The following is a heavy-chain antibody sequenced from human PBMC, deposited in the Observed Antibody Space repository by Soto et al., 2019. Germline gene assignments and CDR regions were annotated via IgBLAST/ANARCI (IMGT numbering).Heavy chain of an antibody. J-gene: IGHJ4*02. CDR1: GFTFSSYA. CDR3: ARTYEDYYFDY. CDR2: ISYDGSNK. D-gene: IGHD2-8*01. V-gene: IGHV3-30-3*01. Sequence: GGSLRLSCAASGFTFSSYAMHWVRQAPGKGLEWVAVISYDGSNKYYGDSVKGRFTISRDNSKNTLYLQMNSLRAEDTAVYYCARTYEDYYFDYWGQGTLVTVSS.